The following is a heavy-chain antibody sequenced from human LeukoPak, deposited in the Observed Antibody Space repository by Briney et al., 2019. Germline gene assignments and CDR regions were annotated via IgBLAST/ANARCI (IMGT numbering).Heavy chain of an antibody. J-gene: IGHJ4*02. CDR3: ARGTLDLVYAIHPYYFDC. CDR2: FSSNGCSI. Sequence: GGPLRLSWAASGFTFSSWAVHWRRQAPGKGLEYVLAFSSNGCSIYYANSVKGRFTISRDNSKNTMYLQTGSLRAEDMAVYYCARGTLDLVYAIHPYYFDCWGQGTLVTVSS. D-gene: IGHD2-8*01. CDR1: GFTFSSWA. V-gene: IGHV3-64*01.